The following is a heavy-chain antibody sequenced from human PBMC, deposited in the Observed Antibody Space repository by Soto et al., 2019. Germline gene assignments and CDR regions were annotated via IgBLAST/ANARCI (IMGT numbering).Heavy chain of an antibody. J-gene: IGHJ4*02. CDR2: INPSGGHT. Sequence: QVQLMQSGAEVKKPGASVKVSCKASGNTFTNYYIHWVRHAPGQGLEWMGTINPSGGHTTYSQNFLGRVTMTRDPSTRTLYIELTSLTSDDTAVYYCARGGHVVVVTAAFDYWGQGTLVTVSS. CDR1: GNTFTNYY. CDR3: ARGGHVVVVTAAFDY. V-gene: IGHV1-46*01. D-gene: IGHD2-21*02.